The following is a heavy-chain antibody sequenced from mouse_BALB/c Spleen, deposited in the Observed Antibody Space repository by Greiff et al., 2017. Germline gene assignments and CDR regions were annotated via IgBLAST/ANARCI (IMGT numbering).Heavy chain of an antibody. CDR2: IDPETGGT. V-gene: IGHV1-15*01. Sequence: VKLMESGAELVRPGASVTLSCKASGYTFTDYEMHWVKQTPVHGLEWIGAIDPETGGTAYNQKFKGKATLTADKSSSTAYMELRSLTSEDSAVYYCTRDGVLRSYFDYWGQGTTLTVSS. CDR3: TRDGVLRSYFDY. D-gene: IGHD2-14*01. J-gene: IGHJ2*01. CDR1: GYTFTDYE.